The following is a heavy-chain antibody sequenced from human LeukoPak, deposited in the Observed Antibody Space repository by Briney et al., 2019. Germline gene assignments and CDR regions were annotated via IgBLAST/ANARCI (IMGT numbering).Heavy chain of an antibody. CDR1: GYTFTSYG. V-gene: IGHV1-69*04. D-gene: IGHD3-22*01. J-gene: IGHJ4*02. CDR2: IIPILGIA. Sequence: EASVKVSCKASGYTFTSYGISWVRQAPGQGLEWMGRIIPILGIANYAQKFQGRVTITADKSTSTAYMELSSLRSEDTAVYYCARAPSSGFCDYWGQGTLVTVSS. CDR3: ARAPSSGFCDY.